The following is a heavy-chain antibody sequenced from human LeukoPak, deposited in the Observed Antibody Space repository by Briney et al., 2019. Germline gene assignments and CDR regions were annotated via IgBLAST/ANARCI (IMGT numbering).Heavy chain of an antibody. CDR2: INHSGST. CDR3: ARGEYGNQRSNNWFDP. V-gene: IGHV4-34*01. D-gene: IGHD4-11*01. CDR1: GGSFSAYY. J-gene: IGHJ5*02. Sequence: SETLSLNCAVYGGSFSAYYWTWIRQPPGKGLEWIGEINHSGSTNYNPSLKSRVTISIDTSKNQFSLKLRSVTAADTAVYYCARGEYGNQRSNNWFDPWGQGTLVTVSS.